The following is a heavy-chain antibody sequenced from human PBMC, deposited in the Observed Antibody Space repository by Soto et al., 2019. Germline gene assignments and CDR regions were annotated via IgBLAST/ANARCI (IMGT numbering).Heavy chain of an antibody. CDR3: ARQRQQLAPNFDY. CDR1: GGSISSSSYY. Sequence: SETLSLTCTVSGGSISSSSYYWGWIRQPPGKGLEWIGSIYYSGSTYYNPSLKSRVTISVDTSKNQFSLKLSSVTAADTAVYYCARQRQQLAPNFDYWGQGTLVTVSS. J-gene: IGHJ4*02. D-gene: IGHD6-13*01. V-gene: IGHV4-39*01. CDR2: IYYSGST.